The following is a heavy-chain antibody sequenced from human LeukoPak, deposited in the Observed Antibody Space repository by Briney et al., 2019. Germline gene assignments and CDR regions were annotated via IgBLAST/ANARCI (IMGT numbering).Heavy chain of an antibody. J-gene: IGHJ3*02. V-gene: IGHV4-61*02. Sequence: PSETLSLTCTVSGGSISSGSYYWSWIRQPAGKGLEWIGRIYTSGSTNYNPSLKSRVTISVDTSKNQFSLKLSSVTAADTAVYYCAREIDGYCSSTSCYRVFAFDIWGQGTMVTVSS. CDR3: AREIDGYCSSTSCYRVFAFDI. CDR2: IYTSGST. D-gene: IGHD2-2*01. CDR1: GGSISSGSYY.